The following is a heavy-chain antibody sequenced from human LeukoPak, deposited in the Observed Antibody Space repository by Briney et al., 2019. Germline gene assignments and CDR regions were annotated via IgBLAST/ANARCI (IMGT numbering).Heavy chain of an antibody. CDR1: GFTFSSYS. V-gene: IGHV3-30*03. J-gene: IGHJ4*02. Sequence: GGSLRLSCAASGFTFSSYSMNWVRQAPGKGLEWVAVISFDGNNKHSAESVKGRFTISRDNSKNTLYLQMNSLRAEDTAVYYCAREGGYKTKDFDYWGQGTLVTVSS. CDR3: AREGGYKTKDFDY. CDR2: ISFDGNNK. D-gene: IGHD5-24*01.